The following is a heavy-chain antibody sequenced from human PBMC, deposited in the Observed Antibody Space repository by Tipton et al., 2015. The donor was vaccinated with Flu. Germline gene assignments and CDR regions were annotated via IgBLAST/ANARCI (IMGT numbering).Heavy chain of an antibody. CDR2: IYYSGST. V-gene: IGHV4-30-4*01. J-gene: IGHJ3*02. Sequence: TLSLTCTVSGGSISSGDYYRSWIRQPPGKGLEWIGYIYYSGSTYYNPSLKSRVTISVDTSKNQFSLKLSSVTAADTAVYYCARVIGSGGSWGAFDIWGQGTMVTVSS. CDR3: ARVIGSGGSWGAFDI. D-gene: IGHD2-15*01. CDR1: GGSISSGDYY.